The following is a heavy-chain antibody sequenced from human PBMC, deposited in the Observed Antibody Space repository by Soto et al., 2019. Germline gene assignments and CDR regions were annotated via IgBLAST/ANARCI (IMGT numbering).Heavy chain of an antibody. CDR3: ARESLTGVTFDY. J-gene: IGHJ4*02. CDR2: ISPSGGIT. D-gene: IGHD1-20*01. V-gene: IGHV1-46*01. Sequence: ASVKVSFKSSGYTFTTYRMHWVRQAPGQALEWMGFISPSGGITSYAQSFQGRVTMTSDTSTSTVYMELSSLRSDDTAVYFCARESLTGVTFDYWGPGALVTVSS. CDR1: GYTFTTYR.